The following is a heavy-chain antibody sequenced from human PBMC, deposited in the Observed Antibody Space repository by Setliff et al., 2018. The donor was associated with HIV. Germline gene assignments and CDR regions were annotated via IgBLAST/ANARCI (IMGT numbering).Heavy chain of an antibody. CDR1: GGSISSGSYY. J-gene: IGHJ4*02. Sequence: PSETLSLTCTVSGGSISSGSYYWSWIRQPAGKGLEWIGHIYTSGSTNCNPSLKSRVTISVDTSKNQFSLKLSSVTAADTAVYYCRGVDTAMVRFFDYWGQGTLVTASS. D-gene: IGHD5-18*01. CDR2: IYTSGST. CDR3: RGVDTAMVRFFDY. V-gene: IGHV4-61*09.